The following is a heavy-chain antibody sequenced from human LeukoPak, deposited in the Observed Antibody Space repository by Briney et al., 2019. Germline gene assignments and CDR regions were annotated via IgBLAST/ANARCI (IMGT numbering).Heavy chain of an antibody. Sequence: SETLSLTCAVYGGSFSGYYWSWIRQPPGKGLEWIGEINHSGSTNYNPSLKSRVTISVDTSKNQFSLKLSSATAADTAVYYCARDTISRHYFDYWGQGTLVTVSS. CDR1: GGSFSGYY. D-gene: IGHD5-24*01. CDR3: ARDTISRHYFDY. J-gene: IGHJ4*02. V-gene: IGHV4-34*01. CDR2: INHSGST.